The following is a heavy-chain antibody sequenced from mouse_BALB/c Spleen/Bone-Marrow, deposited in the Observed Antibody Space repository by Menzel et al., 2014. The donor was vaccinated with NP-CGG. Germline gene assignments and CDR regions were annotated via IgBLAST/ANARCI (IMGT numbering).Heavy chain of an antibody. J-gene: IGHJ3*01. V-gene: IGHV1-14*01. CDR1: GYTFTSYV. Sequence: VQLQQSGPELVKPGASVKMSCKASGYTFTSYVMHWVKQKPGQGLEWIGYINPYNDGTKYNEKFKGKATLTSDKSSSTAYMELSSQTSEDSAVYYCARGGRYDGFAYWGQGTLVTVSA. CDR2: INPYNDGT. CDR3: ARGGRYDGFAY. D-gene: IGHD2-14*01.